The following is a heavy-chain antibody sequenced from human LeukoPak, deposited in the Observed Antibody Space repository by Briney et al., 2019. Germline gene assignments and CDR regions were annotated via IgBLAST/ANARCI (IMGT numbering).Heavy chain of an antibody. CDR3: ARGGPYEYVWGSYRPFDY. J-gene: IGHJ4*02. Sequence: ASVKVSCKASGYTFTNYGISWVRQAPGQGLEWVGWISVYNDNTNYAQKLQDRVTMTTDTSTSTANMELRSLRSDDTAVFYCARGGPYEYVWGSYRPFDYWGQGTLVTVSS. D-gene: IGHD3-16*02. V-gene: IGHV1-18*01. CDR1: GYTFTNYG. CDR2: ISVYNDNT.